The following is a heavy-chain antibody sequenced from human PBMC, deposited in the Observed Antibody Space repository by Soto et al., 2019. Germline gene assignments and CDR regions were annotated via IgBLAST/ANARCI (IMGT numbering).Heavy chain of an antibody. CDR1: GFTFSSYS. D-gene: IGHD3-22*01. V-gene: IGHV3-30*18. Sequence: PGGSLRLSCAASGFTFSSYSMNGVRQAPGKGLEWVSYITYDGSTKYYADSVKGRFTISRDNSKNTLYLQMNSLRAEDTAVYYCANLGYYYDSSGYGPRSFEGMDVWGQGTTVTVSS. CDR3: ANLGYYYDSSGYGPRSFEGMDV. CDR2: ITYDGSTK. J-gene: IGHJ6*02.